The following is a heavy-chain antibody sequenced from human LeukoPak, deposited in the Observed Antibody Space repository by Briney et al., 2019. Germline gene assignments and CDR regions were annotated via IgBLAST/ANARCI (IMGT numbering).Heavy chain of an antibody. Sequence: PWGTLRLSCAAYGVTVSGTYMGWIRQPPGKGLAWISAINSRGGTYYAPSVKGRFTISRDTSRNQLSLKMNSLTLEDTAVYYCVKGLEMPVENGYYFYLDVWGKGTTVTVSS. D-gene: IGHD3-3*01. CDR1: GVTVSGTY. V-gene: IGHV3-66*01. CDR3: VKGLEMPVENGYYFYLDV. J-gene: IGHJ6*03. CDR2: INSRGGT.